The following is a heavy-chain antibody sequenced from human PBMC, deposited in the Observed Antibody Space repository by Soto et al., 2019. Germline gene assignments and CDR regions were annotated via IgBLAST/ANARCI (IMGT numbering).Heavy chain of an antibody. CDR3: ARESEDLTSNFDY. V-gene: IGHV3-21*06. CDR2: ISSTTDYI. J-gene: IGHJ4*02. CDR1: GFTFTRYS. Sequence: AGGSLRLSCAASGFTFTRYSMNWVRQAPGKGLEWVSSISSTTDYIYYGDSMKGRFTISRDNAKNSLYLEMNSLRAEDTAVYYCARESEDLTSNFDYWGQGTLVTVSS.